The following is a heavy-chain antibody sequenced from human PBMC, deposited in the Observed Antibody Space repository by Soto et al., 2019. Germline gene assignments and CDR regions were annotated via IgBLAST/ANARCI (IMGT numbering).Heavy chain of an antibody. CDR1: GYTFSSYY. D-gene: IGHD3-22*01. CDR2: INPSGGRT. J-gene: IGHJ4*02. V-gene: IGHV1-46*01. CDR3: ARGVDSSGYYLR. Sequence: AASVKVSCKTSGYTFSSYYMHWVRQAPGQGLEWMGIINPSGGRTSYAQKFHGRVTMTSDTSTSTGYMELSSLRSEDTAVYYCARGVDSSGYYLRWGQGTLVTVSS.